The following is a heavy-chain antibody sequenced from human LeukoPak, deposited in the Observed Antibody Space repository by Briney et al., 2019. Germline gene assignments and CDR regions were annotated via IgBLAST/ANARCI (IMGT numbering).Heavy chain of an antibody. CDR2: IYCSGST. CDR1: GGSIRSYY. CDR3: ARGFHGSSFDY. Sequence: SETLSLTCTVSGGSIRSYYWSWIRQPPGKGLEWIGYIYCSGSTIYNPSLKSRVTISVDTSKNQFSLKVSSVTAADTAVYYCARGFHGSSFDYWGQGTLVTVSS. D-gene: IGHD1-26*01. J-gene: IGHJ4*02. V-gene: IGHV4-59*01.